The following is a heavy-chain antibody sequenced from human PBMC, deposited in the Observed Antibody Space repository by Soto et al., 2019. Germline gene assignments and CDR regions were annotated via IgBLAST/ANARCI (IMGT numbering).Heavy chain of an antibody. Sequence: SETLSLTCTVSGGPISSGGYYWSWIRQHPGKGLEWIGYIYYSGSTYYNPSLKSRVTISVDTSKNQFSLKLSSVTAADTAVYYCARGDYYDSSGYYHNWFDPWGQGTLVTVSS. CDR2: IYYSGST. CDR1: GGPISSGGYY. V-gene: IGHV4-31*03. D-gene: IGHD3-22*01. J-gene: IGHJ5*02. CDR3: ARGDYYDSSGYYHNWFDP.